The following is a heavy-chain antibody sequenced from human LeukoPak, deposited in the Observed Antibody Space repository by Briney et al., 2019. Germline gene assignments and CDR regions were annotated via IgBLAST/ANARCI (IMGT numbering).Heavy chain of an antibody. CDR3: ARVYYYGSGSYLDY. CDR2: INWNGGST. V-gene: IGHV3-20*03. J-gene: IGHJ4*02. CDR1: GFTFDDYG. D-gene: IGHD3-10*01. Sequence: GGSLRLSFPASGFTFDDYGMSWVRQAPGKGLEWVSGINWNGGSTGYADSVKGRFTISRDNAKNSLYLQMNSLRAEDTALYYCARVYYYGSGSYLDYWGQGTLVTVSS.